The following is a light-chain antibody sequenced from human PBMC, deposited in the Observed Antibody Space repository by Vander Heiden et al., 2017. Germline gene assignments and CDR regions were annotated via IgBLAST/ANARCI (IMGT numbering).Light chain of an antibody. V-gene: IGLV3-21*02. J-gene: IGLJ2*01. CDR2: DNR. CDR3: QVWDSISDVGV. Sequence: SYVLTQPPSVSAAPGQTATTTCGGNSIGSKSVQSFQQRPGQAPVLVVYDNRDRPSGIPERISGSNSGNTATLTISRVEAGDEADYYCQVWDSISDVGVFGGGTKLTVL. CDR1: SIGSKS.